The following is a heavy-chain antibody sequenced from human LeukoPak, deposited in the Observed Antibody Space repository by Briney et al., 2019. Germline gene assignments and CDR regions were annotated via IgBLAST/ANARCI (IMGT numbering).Heavy chain of an antibody. Sequence: GGSLRLSCAASGFTLSSYWMHWVRQAPGKGLVWVSRINSDGSSANYADSVKGRFTISRDNAKNTLSLQMNSLRAEDTAVYYCANNSSDFDAFDIWGQGTMVTVSS. J-gene: IGHJ3*02. CDR3: ANNSSDFDAFDI. CDR1: GFTLSSYW. V-gene: IGHV3-74*01. D-gene: IGHD6-19*01. CDR2: INSDGSSA.